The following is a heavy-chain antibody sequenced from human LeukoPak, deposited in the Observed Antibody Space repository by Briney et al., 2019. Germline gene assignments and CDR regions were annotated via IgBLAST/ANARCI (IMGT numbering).Heavy chain of an antibody. Sequence: AASGFTFDDYGLQWVRQAAGKGVEWVSGISWNRGSIVYADSGKGRFTISREKGKNSLYLQMNSLRAEDMALYYCAKDIATMVRGAVDYWGQGTLVTVSS. CDR2: ISWNRGSI. J-gene: IGHJ4*02. D-gene: IGHD3-10*01. CDR1: GFTFDDYG. CDR3: AKDIATMVRGAVDY. V-gene: IGHV3-9*03.